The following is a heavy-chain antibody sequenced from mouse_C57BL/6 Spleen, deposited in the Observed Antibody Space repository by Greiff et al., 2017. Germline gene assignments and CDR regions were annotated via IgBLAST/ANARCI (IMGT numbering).Heavy chain of an antibody. CDR2: ILPGSGST. V-gene: IGHV1-9*01. CDR3: ARWGYCGNYFDY. Sequence: VQLQQSGAELMKPGASVKLSCKATGYTFTGYWIEWVKQRPGHGLEWIGEILPGSGSTNYNEKFKGKATCTADKSSHTAYRELSSLTTEDSAIYYGARWGYCGNYFDYWGQGTTLTVSS. CDR1: GYTFTGYW. J-gene: IGHJ2*01. D-gene: IGHD1-1*01.